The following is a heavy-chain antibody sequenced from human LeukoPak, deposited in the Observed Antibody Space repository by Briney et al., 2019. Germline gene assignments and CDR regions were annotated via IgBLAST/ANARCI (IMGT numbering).Heavy chain of an antibody. CDR2: ISSSGSTI. D-gene: IGHD3-16*01. CDR3: ARSDYVWGSTYHAFDI. J-gene: IGHJ3*02. Sequence: GGSLRLSCAASGFTFSSYEMNWVRQAPGKGLEWVSYISSSGSTIYYADSVKGRFTISRDNAKNSLYLQMNSLRAEDTAVYYCARSDYVWGSTYHAFDIWGQGTMVTVSS. V-gene: IGHV3-48*03. CDR1: GFTFSSYE.